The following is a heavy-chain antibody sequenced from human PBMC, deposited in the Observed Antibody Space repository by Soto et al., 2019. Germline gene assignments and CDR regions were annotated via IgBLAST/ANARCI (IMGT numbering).Heavy chain of an antibody. Sequence: GGSLRLSCTASGFTFGDYAMSWFRQAPGKGLEWVGFIRSKAYGGTTEYAASVKGRFTISRDDSKSIAYLQMNSLKTEDTAVYYCTREGDDYVWGSYRYPPPYYYYGMDVWGQGTTVTVSS. J-gene: IGHJ6*02. V-gene: IGHV3-49*03. CDR1: GFTFGDYA. D-gene: IGHD3-16*02. CDR2: IRSKAYGGTT. CDR3: TREGDDYVWGSYRYPPPYYYYGMDV.